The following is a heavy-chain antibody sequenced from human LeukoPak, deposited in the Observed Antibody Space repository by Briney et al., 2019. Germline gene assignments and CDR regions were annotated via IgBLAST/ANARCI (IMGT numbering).Heavy chain of an antibody. CDR3: ARSHDYDSSGPGGY. J-gene: IGHJ4*02. V-gene: IGHV3-7*01. Sequence: PGGSLRLSCTTSGFNFRAYWMSWVRQAPGKGLEWVANIKQDGSEKYFVDSVKGRFTISRDNAKNSLYLQMNSLRAEDTAVYHCARSHDYDSSGPGGYWGQGTLVTVSS. CDR1: GFNFRAYW. D-gene: IGHD3-22*01. CDR2: IKQDGSEK.